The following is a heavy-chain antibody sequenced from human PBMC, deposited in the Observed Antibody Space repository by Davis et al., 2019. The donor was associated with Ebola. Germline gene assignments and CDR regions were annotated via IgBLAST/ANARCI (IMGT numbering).Heavy chain of an antibody. J-gene: IGHJ4*02. Sequence: GESLKISCSASGFTFTSSAMGWVRQSPGEGLEWVSVVRTSDVKTVYTDSVKGRFTISRDDSKNTLYLQMNSLRVDDTAVYFCARDGPNYDVDYWGQGTLVTVSS. V-gene: IGHV3-23*01. CDR2: VRTSDVKT. CDR3: ARDGPNYDVDY. D-gene: IGHD3-22*01. CDR1: GFTFTSSA.